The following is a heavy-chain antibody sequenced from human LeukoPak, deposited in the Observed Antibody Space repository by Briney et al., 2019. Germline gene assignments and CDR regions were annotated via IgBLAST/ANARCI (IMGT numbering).Heavy chain of an antibody. Sequence: PSETLSLTCTVSGGSISSSSYYWGWIRQPPGKGLEWIGSIYYSGSTYYNPSLKSRVTISVDTSKNQFSLKLSSVTAADTAVYYCARGNGDVDAFDIWGQGTMVTVSS. J-gene: IGHJ3*02. CDR1: GGSISSSSYY. CDR3: ARGNGDVDAFDI. CDR2: IYYSGST. V-gene: IGHV4-39*07. D-gene: IGHD4-17*01.